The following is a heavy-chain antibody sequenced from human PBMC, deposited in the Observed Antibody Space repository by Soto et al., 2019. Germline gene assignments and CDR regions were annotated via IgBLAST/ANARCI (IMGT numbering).Heavy chain of an antibody. V-gene: IGHV4-61*01. CDR1: GGSISSSSYY. CDR3: ARVWGGAFDI. Sequence: PSETLSLTCTVSGGSISSSSYYWSWIRQPPGKGLEWIGYIYHSGSTNYNPSLKSRVTISVDTSKNQFSLKLSSVTAADTAVYYCARVWGGAFDIWGQGTMVTVSS. D-gene: IGHD3-10*01. CDR2: IYHSGST. J-gene: IGHJ3*02.